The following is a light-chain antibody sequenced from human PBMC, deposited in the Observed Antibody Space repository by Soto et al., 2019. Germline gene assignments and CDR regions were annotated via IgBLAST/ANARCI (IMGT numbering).Light chain of an antibody. J-gene: IGKJ1*01. CDR1: QSVSSSN. CDR2: DAT. V-gene: IGKV3-11*01. Sequence: PGERATLSCRASQSVSSSNFAWYQQKPAQAPRLLIHDATSRATGIPARFSGSGSGTDFTLTISSLEPEDFAVYYCHQRKSWPRTFGQGTKVDIK. CDR3: HQRKSWPRT.